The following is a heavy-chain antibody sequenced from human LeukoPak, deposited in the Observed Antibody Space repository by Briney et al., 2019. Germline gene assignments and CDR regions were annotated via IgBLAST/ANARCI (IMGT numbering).Heavy chain of an antibody. V-gene: IGHV3-48*03. J-gene: IGHJ6*04. CDR2: ISSSGSTI. CDR3: AELGITMIGGV. D-gene: IGHD3-10*02. Sequence: GGSLRLSCAASGFTFSNYAMHWVRQAPGKGLEWVSYISSSGSTIYYADSVKGRFTISRDNAKNSLYLQMNSLRAEDTAVCYCAELGITMIGGVWGKGTTVTISS. CDR1: GFTFSNYA.